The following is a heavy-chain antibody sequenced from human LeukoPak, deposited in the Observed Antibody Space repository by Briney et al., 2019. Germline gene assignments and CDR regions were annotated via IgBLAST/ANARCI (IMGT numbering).Heavy chain of an antibody. Sequence: GGSLRLSCAASGFTFSSYSMNWVRQAPGKGLEWVSSISSSSSYIYYADSVKGRFTISRDNAKNSLYLQMNSLRAEDTAVYYCARDSGHVLRFLEWSFDAFDIWGQGTMVTVSS. J-gene: IGHJ3*02. V-gene: IGHV3-21*01. CDR3: ARDSGHVLRFLEWSFDAFDI. CDR1: GFTFSSYS. CDR2: ISSSSSYI. D-gene: IGHD3-3*01.